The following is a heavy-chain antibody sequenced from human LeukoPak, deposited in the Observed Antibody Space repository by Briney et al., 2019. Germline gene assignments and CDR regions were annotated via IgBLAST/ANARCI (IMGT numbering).Heavy chain of an antibody. D-gene: IGHD2-15*01. CDR2: IIPILGTA. Sequence: GASVKVSCKASGGTFSSYAISWVRQAPGQGLEWMGGIIPILGTANYAQKFQGRVTITADESTSTAYMELNSLRSEDTAVYYCARVACSGGSCYFDYWGQGTLVTVSS. CDR3: ARVACSGGSCYFDY. J-gene: IGHJ4*02. CDR1: GGTFSSYA. V-gene: IGHV1-69*13.